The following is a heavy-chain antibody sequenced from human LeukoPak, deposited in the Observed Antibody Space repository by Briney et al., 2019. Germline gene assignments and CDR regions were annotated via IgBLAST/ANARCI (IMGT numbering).Heavy chain of an antibody. D-gene: IGHD6-6*01. CDR1: GGSISSSNW. J-gene: IGHJ4*02. V-gene: IGHV4-4*02. CDR3: ARSIAARPYYFDY. CDR2: IYHSGST. Sequence: SGTLSLTCAVSGGSISSSNWWSWVRQPPGKGLEWIGEIYHSGSTNYNPSLKSRVTISVDKSKNQFSLKLSSVTAADTAVYYCARSIAARPYYFDYWGQGTLVTVFS.